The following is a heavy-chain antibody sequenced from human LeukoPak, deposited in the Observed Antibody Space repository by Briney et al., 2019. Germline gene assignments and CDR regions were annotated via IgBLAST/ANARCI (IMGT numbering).Heavy chain of an antibody. Sequence: SETLSLTCTVSGGSISSSSYYWGWIRQPPGKGLEWIASIHYGGSTYDNPSLKSRVTISVDTSKNQFSLKLSSVTAADTAVYYCARYYYDSSGYYYGPLDYWGQGTLVTVSS. CDR1: GGSISSSSYY. CDR3: ARYYYDSSGYYYGPLDY. V-gene: IGHV4-39*01. D-gene: IGHD3-22*01. J-gene: IGHJ4*02. CDR2: IHYGGST.